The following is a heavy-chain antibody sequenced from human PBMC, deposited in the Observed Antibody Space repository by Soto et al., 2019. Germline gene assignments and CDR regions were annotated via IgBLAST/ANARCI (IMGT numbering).Heavy chain of an antibody. CDR1: GGSISSGGYS. CDR3: ASAKNYYYYGMDV. J-gene: IGHJ6*02. Sequence: SETLSLTYAVSGGSISSGGYSWSWIRQPPGKGLEWIGYIYHSGSTYYNPSLKSRVTISVDRSKNQFSLKLSSVTAADTAVYYCASAKNYYYYGMDVWGQGTTVTVSS. CDR2: IYHSGST. V-gene: IGHV4-30-2*01.